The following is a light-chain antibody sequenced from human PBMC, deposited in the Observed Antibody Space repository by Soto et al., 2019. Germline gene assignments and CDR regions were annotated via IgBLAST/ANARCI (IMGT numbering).Light chain of an antibody. V-gene: IGKV1-39*01. J-gene: IGKJ4*01. CDR3: LQTFTTHIT. CDR1: QNIADY. Sequence: DIQMTQSPSSLSASAGDTVTITCRSSQNIADYLSWYQQKPGKAPKLLMYSSSILHDGVSSRFSGYVSGTAFTLTITGLQPEDFANYYCLQTFTTHITFGGGTTVEVK. CDR2: SSS.